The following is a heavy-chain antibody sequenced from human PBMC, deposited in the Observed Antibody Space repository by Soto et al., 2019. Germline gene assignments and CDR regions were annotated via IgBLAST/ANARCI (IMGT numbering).Heavy chain of an antibody. J-gene: IGHJ6*02. D-gene: IGHD6-13*01. CDR1: GCSISISSYY. Sequence: WDTLSLTCTVSGCSISISSYYWGWSRQPPGKGVEGIGSIYYSGSTYYNPSLKSRVTISVDTSKNQFSLKLSSVTAADTAVYYCASQWVAAAGPPTPYYYYGMDVWGQGTTVTVSS. CDR3: ASQWVAAAGPPTPYYYYGMDV. V-gene: IGHV4-39*01. CDR2: IYYSGST.